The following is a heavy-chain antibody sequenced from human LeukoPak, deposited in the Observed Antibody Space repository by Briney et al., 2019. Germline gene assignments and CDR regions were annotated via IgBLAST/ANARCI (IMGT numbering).Heavy chain of an antibody. V-gene: IGHV3-23*01. Sequence: GGSLRLSCAASGFTFSSYAMSWVRQAPGKGLEWVSAISGSGGSTYYADSVKGRFTISRDNSKNTLYLQMNSLRAEDTAVYYCAKSVIMVRGVIIEYFQHWGQGTLVTVSS. CDR1: GFTFSSYA. CDR3: AKSVIMVRGVIIEYFQH. CDR2: ISGSGGST. D-gene: IGHD3-10*01. J-gene: IGHJ1*01.